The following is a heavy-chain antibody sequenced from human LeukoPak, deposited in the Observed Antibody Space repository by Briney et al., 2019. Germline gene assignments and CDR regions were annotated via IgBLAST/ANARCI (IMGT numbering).Heavy chain of an antibody. CDR3: ASGGYYYDSSGYYLLDY. V-gene: IGHV3-33*01. Sequence: GGSLRLSCAASGFTFSSYGMHWVRQAPGKGLEWVAVIWYDGSNKYYADSVKGRFTISRDNSKNTLYLQMNSLRAEDTAVYYCASGGYYYDSSGYYLLDYWGQGTLVIVSS. CDR1: GFTFSSYG. D-gene: IGHD3-22*01. CDR2: IWYDGSNK. J-gene: IGHJ4*02.